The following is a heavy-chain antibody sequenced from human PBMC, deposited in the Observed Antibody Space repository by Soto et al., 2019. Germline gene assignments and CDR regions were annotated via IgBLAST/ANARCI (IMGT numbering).Heavy chain of an antibody. Sequence: QVQLQESGPGLVKPSQTLSLTCTISGGPIRRGYYYWSWIRQHPGKVLEWIGYSFSSGSTYYNPSLKSRVTMSLETSKHQFALKLSSVTAADTAVYYCARWVSSGELLVLNWFDPWGQGTLVTFSS. CDR3: ARWVSSGELLVLNWFDP. D-gene: IGHD1-7*01. J-gene: IGHJ5*02. CDR1: GGPIRRGYYY. CDR2: SFSSGST. V-gene: IGHV4-31*03.